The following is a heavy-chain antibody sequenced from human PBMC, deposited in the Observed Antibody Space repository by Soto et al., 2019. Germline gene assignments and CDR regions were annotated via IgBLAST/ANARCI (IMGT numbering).Heavy chain of an antibody. CDR1: GFTFSSYA. V-gene: IGHV3-30-3*01. Sequence: PGGSLRLSCAASGFTFSSYAMHWVRQAPGKGLEWVAVISYDGSNKYYADSVKGRFTISRDNSKNTLYLQMNSLRAEDTAVYYCATQQMGITRAFDIWGQGTMVTVSS. J-gene: IGHJ3*02. CDR2: ISYDGSNK. CDR3: ATQQMGITRAFDI. D-gene: IGHD7-27*01.